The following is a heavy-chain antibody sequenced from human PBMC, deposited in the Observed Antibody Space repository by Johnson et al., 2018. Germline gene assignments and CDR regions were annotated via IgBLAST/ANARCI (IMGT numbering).Heavy chain of an antibody. V-gene: IGHV3-9*01. CDR2: ISWNSGSI. CDR3: ARVKYSGYDRAYYYGMDV. D-gene: IGHD5-12*01. J-gene: IGHJ6*02. CDR1: GFTFDDYA. Sequence: VQLVESGGGVVQPGRSLRLSCAASGFTFDDYAMHWVRQAPGKGLEWVSGISWNSGSIGYADSVKGRFTISRDNAENSLYLQMNSLRAEDTALYYWARVKYSGYDRAYYYGMDVGGQGTTVTVSS.